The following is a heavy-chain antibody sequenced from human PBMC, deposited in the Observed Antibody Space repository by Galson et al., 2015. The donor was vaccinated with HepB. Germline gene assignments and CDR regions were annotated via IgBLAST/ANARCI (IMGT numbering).Heavy chain of an antibody. V-gene: IGHV1-18*01. CDR1: GYTFSSYS. J-gene: IGHJ5*02. CDR2: ISPHNRYT. D-gene: IGHD2-15*01. Sequence: SVKVSCKAYGYTFSSYSITWVRQAPGQGLEWVGWISPHNRYTHYAQNFQGRVTMTTDTSTNTAYMELRSLRSDDTAIYYCARGAVVVAVGATENNWFDPWGRGTLVTVSS. CDR3: ARGAVVVAVGATENNWFDP.